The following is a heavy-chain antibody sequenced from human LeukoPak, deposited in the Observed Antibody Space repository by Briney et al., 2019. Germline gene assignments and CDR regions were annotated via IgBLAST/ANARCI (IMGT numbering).Heavy chain of an antibody. CDR2: INPNSGGT. Sequence: ASVKVSCKASGYTFTGYYMHWVRQAPGQGLEWMGWINPNSGGTNYAQKFQGRVTMTRDTSISTAYMELSRLRSDDTAVYYCARDLGYSSGCGYWGQGTLVTVSS. CDR3: ARDLGYSSGCGY. V-gene: IGHV1-2*02. D-gene: IGHD6-19*01. CDR1: GYTFTGYY. J-gene: IGHJ4*02.